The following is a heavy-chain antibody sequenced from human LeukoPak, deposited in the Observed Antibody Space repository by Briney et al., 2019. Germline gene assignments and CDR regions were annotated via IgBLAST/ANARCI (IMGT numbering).Heavy chain of an antibody. CDR2: ISYDGSNK. CDR1: GFTFSSYA. J-gene: IGHJ4*02. D-gene: IGHD6-19*01. Sequence: PGGSLRLSCAASGFTFSSYAMHWVRQAPGKGLEWVAVISYDGSNKYYADSVKGRFTISRDNSKNTLYLQTNSLRAEDTAVYYCAKRGSSGWYHYFDYWGQGTLVTVSS. V-gene: IGHV3-30-3*02. CDR3: AKRGSSGWYHYFDY.